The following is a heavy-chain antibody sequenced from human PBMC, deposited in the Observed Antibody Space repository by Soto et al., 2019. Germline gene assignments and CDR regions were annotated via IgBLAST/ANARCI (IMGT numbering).Heavy chain of an antibody. J-gene: IGHJ3*02. CDR2: MSHSGGT. D-gene: IGHD1-1*01. CDR3: ARVERGTATTVVDAFDI. V-gene: IGHV4-34*01. Sequence: QVQLQQWGAGLLKPSETLSLTCAVYGGSVSSGSYYWSWIRQPPGKGLEWIGEMSHSGGTHFNPSLMRRVTISVDTSKNQCSLKMSFVTAADTALYYCARVERGTATTVVDAFDIWGPGTMVTVSS. CDR1: GGSVSSGSYY.